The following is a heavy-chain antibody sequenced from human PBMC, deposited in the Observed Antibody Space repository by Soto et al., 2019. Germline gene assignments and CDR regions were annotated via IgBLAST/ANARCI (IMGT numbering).Heavy chain of an antibody. CDR3: AKAPVQATVNWFDP. D-gene: IGHD2-2*01. CDR1: GFTFSSYA. CDR2: ISGSGGST. Sequence: VGSLRLSCAASGFTFSSYAMSWVRQAPGKGLEWVSAISGSGGSTYYADSVKGRFTISRDNSKNTLYLQMNSLRAEDTAVYYCAKAPVQATVNWFDPWGQGTLVTVSS. V-gene: IGHV3-23*01. J-gene: IGHJ5*02.